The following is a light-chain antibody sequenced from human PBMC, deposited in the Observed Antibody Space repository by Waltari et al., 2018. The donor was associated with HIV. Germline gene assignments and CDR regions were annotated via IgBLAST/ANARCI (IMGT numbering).Light chain of an antibody. V-gene: IGLV1-44*01. J-gene: IGLJ2*01. CDR1: SSNIGSNV. Sequence: QSVPTQPPSASGTPGQRVIISCSGSSSNIGSNVVNWYQQVPGAAPKLLIYSNNQRPSGVPDRFSVSKSGTSASLAISGLQSEDESTYYCATWDDSLNSPVFGGGTKLTVL. CDR3: ATWDDSLNSPV. CDR2: SNN.